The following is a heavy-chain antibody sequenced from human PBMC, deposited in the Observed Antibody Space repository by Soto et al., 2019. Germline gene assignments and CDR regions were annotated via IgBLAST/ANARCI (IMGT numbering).Heavy chain of an antibody. J-gene: IGHJ6*02. Sequence: NPGGSLRLSCAASGFTFSDYYMSWIRQAPGKGLEWVSYISSSGSTIYYADSVKGRFTISRDNAKNSLYLQMNSLRAEDTAVYYCAGWGVVVAATYYYGMDVWGQGTTVTVSS. D-gene: IGHD2-15*01. CDR2: ISSSGSTI. CDR1: GFTFSDYY. CDR3: AGWGVVVAATYYYGMDV. V-gene: IGHV3-11*01.